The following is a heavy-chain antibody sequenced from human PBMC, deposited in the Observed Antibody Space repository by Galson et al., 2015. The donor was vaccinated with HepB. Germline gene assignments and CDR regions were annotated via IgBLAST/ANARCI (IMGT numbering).Heavy chain of an antibody. CDR3: AKREARNSGPFDL. J-gene: IGHJ4*02. D-gene: IGHD6-19*01. CDR2: ITYDGSDQ. CDR1: VFTFSSYG. V-gene: IGHV3-30*18. Sequence: SLRLSCAASVFTFSSYGMHWVRQAPGKGLEWVTYITYDGSDQNYARSVKGRFTISRDNSKSMLYLQMDSLRAEDTAVYHCAKREARNSGPFDLWGQGALVTVSS.